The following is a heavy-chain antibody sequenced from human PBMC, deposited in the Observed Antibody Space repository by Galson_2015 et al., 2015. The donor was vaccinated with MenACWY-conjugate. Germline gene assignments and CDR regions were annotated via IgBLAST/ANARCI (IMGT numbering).Heavy chain of an antibody. CDR1: GYSFSSYW. CDR3: AGHRPGARGMDV. CDR2: ISPGDSYT. D-gene: IGHD4/OR15-4a*01. V-gene: IGHV5-51*01. Sequence: QSRAEVKKPGESLEISCKGSGYSFSSYWIGWVRQMPGKGLEWMGLISPGDSYTRYSPAFQGQVTISADKSISTAYLQWNSLQASDTAMQCCAGHRPGARGMDVWGHGPTVTVSS. J-gene: IGHJ6*02.